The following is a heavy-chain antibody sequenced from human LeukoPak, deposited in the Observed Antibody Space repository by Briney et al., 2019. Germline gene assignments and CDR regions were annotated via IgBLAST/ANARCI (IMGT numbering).Heavy chain of an antibody. Sequence: ASVKVFCKASGYTFTSYAMHWVRQAPGQRLEWMGWINAGNGNTKYSQKFQGRVTITRDTSASTAYMELSSLRSEDTAVYYCARAGYYDFWSGYYLNNWFDPWGQGTLVTVSS. CDR3: ARAGYYDFWSGYYLNNWFDP. CDR2: INAGNGNT. CDR1: GYTFTSYA. D-gene: IGHD3-3*01. V-gene: IGHV1-3*01. J-gene: IGHJ5*02.